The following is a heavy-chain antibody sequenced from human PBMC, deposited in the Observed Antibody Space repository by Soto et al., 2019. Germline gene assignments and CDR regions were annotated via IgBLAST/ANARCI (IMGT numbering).Heavy chain of an antibody. Sequence: QVQLVESGGGVVQPGRSLRLSCAASGFTFSTFGMHWVRQSPGKGLEWVAVIWNGRNSEDYADSVKGRFTISRDNSKNTLYLQMNRLRAEDTAMYYCVTERRNYEFDYWGQGILVTVSS. D-gene: IGHD1-7*01. CDR2: IWNGRNSE. CDR1: GFTFSTFG. CDR3: VTERRNYEFDY. J-gene: IGHJ4*02. V-gene: IGHV3-33*01.